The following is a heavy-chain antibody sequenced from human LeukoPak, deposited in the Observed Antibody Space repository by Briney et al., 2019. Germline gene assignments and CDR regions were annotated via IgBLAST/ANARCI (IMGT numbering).Heavy chain of an antibody. D-gene: IGHD5-18*01. CDR3: AKGHTYGMI. Sequence: GGSLRLSCAASGFTFGDFYMTWLRQTPGKGPEWLSHISMNGTDMDYADSVRGRFTISRDNAKDTLYLQMNSLGAEDTAIYHCAKGHTYGMIWGQGTQVTVSS. CDR1: GFTFGDFY. V-gene: IGHV3-11*01. J-gene: IGHJ4*02. CDR2: ISMNGTDM.